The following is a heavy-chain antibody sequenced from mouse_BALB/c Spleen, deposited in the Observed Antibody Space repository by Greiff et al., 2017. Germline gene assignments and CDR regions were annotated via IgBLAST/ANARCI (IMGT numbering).Heavy chain of an antibody. Sequence: EVHLVESGGGLVQPGGSMKLSCVASGFTFSNYWMNWVRQSPEKGLEWVAEIRLKSNNYATHYAESVKGRFTISRDDSKSSVYLQMNNLRAEDTGIYYCTREYGNYGYWGQGTTLTVSS. V-gene: IGHV6-6*02. D-gene: IGHD2-10*02. CDR3: TREYGNYGY. J-gene: IGHJ2*01. CDR2: IRLKSNNYAT. CDR1: GFTFSNYW.